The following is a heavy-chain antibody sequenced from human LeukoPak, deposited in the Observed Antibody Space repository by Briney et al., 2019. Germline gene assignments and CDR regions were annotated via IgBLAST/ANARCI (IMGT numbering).Heavy chain of an antibody. V-gene: IGHV4-59*12. D-gene: IGHD6-19*01. CDR1: GGSISSYC. J-gene: IGHJ4*02. CDR2: IYYSGST. CDR3: ARKPPYISGRHFDY. Sequence: SETLSLTCTVSGGSISSYCWSWIRQPPGKGLEWIGYIYYSGSTNYNPSLKSRVTISVDTSKNQFSLKLSSVTAADTAVYYCARKPPYISGRHFDYWGQGTLVTVSS.